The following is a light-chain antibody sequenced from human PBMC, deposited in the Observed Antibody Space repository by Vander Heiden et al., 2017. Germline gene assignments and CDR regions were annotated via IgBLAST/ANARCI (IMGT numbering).Light chain of an antibody. CDR1: KLGDKY. V-gene: IGLV3-1*01. Sequence: SYELTQPPSVSVSPGQTASITCSGDKLGDKYACWYQQKPGQSPVLVIYQDSKRPSGIPERFSGSNSGNKATLTISGTQAMDEADYYCQAWDSSTAYVVFGGGTKLTAL. CDR2: QDS. J-gene: IGLJ2*01. CDR3: QAWDSSTAYVV.